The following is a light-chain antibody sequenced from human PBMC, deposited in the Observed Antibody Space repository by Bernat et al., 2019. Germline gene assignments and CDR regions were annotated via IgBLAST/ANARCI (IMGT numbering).Light chain of an antibody. J-gene: IGLJ1*01. CDR3: SSYTGSRTHV. V-gene: IGLV2-14*03. Sequence: QSALTQPASVSGSPGQSITISCTGTSSDVGGYKHVSWYQQHPGKGPKLMIYDVTNRPSGVSNRFSGSKYGNTASLTISGLQAEDEAEYYCSSYTGSRTHVFGTGTKVTVL. CDR1: SSDVGGYKH. CDR2: DVT.